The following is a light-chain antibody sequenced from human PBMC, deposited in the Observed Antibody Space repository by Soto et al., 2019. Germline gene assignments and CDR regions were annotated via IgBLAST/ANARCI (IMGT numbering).Light chain of an antibody. J-gene: IGKJ5*01. CDR2: GAS. V-gene: IGKV3-20*01. Sequence: EIVLTQSPATLSASPGERATLSCRASQSVSSSYLAWYQQKPGLAPRLLIYGASSRATGIPDRFSGSGSGTDFTLTISRVEPEDFAVYYCQQYVSLPITFGQGTRLETK. CDR1: QSVSSSY. CDR3: QQYVSLPIT.